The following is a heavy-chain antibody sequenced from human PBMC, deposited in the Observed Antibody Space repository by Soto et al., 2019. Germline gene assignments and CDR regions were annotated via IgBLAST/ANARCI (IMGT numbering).Heavy chain of an antibody. CDR2: IDPSDSYT. J-gene: IGHJ6*02. D-gene: IGHD6-19*01. V-gene: IGHV5-10-1*01. Sequence: PGESLKISCKGSGYSFTSYWISWVRQMPGKGLEWMGRIDPSDSYTNYSPSFQGHVTISADKSISTAYLQWSSLKASDTAMYYCTRARIAVAGGTTSYYYYGMDVWGQGTTVTVSS. CDR1: GYSFTSYW. CDR3: TRARIAVAGGTTSYYYYGMDV.